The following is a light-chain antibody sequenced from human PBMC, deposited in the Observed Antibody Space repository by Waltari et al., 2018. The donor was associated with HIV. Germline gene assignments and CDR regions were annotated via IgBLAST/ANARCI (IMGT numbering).Light chain of an antibody. CDR2: EVS. CDR3: SSYTNSSTPVV. V-gene: IGLV2-14*01. CDR1: SSDVGGYNY. Sequence: SALAQPASVSGSPGQSITISCTGTSSDVGGYNYVSWYQHHPGKVPKLIVYEVSNRPSGVSNRFSGSKSGNTASLTISGLQAEDEADYYCSSYTNSSTPVVFGGGTKLTVL. J-gene: IGLJ2*01.